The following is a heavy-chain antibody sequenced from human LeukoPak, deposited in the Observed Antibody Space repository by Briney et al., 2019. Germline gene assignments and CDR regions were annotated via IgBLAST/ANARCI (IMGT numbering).Heavy chain of an antibody. J-gene: IGHJ4*02. CDR2: IKQDGGEK. CDR1: GFTFSRYW. D-gene: IGHD4-17*01. CDR3: ARAMVTTPDY. V-gene: IGHV3-7*01. Sequence: RSGGSLRLSCAASGFTFSRYWMSWVRQAPGKGLEWVANIKQDGGEKHYVDSVEGRFTISRDNAKNSLYLQLNSLRAEDTAVYYCARAMVTTPDYWGQGTLVTVSS.